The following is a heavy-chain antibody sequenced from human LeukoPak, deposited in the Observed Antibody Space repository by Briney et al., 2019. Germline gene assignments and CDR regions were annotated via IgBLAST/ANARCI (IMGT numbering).Heavy chain of an antibody. D-gene: IGHD6-19*01. CDR1: GFTFSSYS. J-gene: IGHJ4*02. CDR2: ISSSSSDI. Sequence: PGGSLRLSCAASGFTFSSYSMNWVRQAPGKGVEWVSSISSSSSDIYYADSVKGRFTISRDNAKNSLYLQMNSLRAEDTAVYYCARDLYSSGWSHYFDYWGQGTLVTVSS. V-gene: IGHV3-21*01. CDR3: ARDLYSSGWSHYFDY.